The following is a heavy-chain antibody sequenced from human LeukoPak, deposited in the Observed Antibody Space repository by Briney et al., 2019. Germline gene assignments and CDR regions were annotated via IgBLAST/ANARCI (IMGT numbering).Heavy chain of an antibody. CDR1: GGSISSYY. CDR2: ISYSGNT. D-gene: IGHD5-12*01. V-gene: IGHV4-39*01. CDR3: ARQEEWLRPFDY. J-gene: IGHJ4*02. Sequence: PSETLSLTCTVSGGSISSYYWGWVRQPPGKGLEWIGSISYSGNTYYNPSLKSRTTISVDTSKNQFSLKLSSVTAADTAVFYCARQEEWLRPFDYWGQGTLVTVSS.